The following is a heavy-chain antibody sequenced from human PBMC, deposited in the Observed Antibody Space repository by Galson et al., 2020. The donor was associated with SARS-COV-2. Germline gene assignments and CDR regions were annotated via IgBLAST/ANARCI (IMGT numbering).Heavy chain of an antibody. V-gene: IGHV3-48*03. D-gene: IGHD2-15*01. CDR3: ARVNPSGRLIFYYYMDV. CDR1: GFTFSSYE. J-gene: IGHJ6*03. Sequence: GESLKISCAASGFTFSSYEMNWVRQAPGKGLEWVSYISSSGSTIYHADSVKGLFTISRDNAKNSLYLQMNSLRAEDTAVYYCARVNPSGRLIFYYYMDVWGKGTTVTVSS. CDR2: ISSSGSTI.